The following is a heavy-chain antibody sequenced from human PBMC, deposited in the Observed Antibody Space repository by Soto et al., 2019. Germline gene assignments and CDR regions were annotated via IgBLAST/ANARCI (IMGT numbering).Heavy chain of an antibody. Sequence: VASVKVSCKASGYTFTSYGISWVRQAPGQGLEWMGWISAYNGNTNYAQKLQGRVTMTTDTSTSTAYMELRSLRSDDTAVYYCARVGYYDSSGYYLGNWFDPWDQGTLVTVSS. CDR1: GYTFTSYG. CDR3: ARVGYYDSSGYYLGNWFDP. J-gene: IGHJ5*02. V-gene: IGHV1-18*04. CDR2: ISAYNGNT. D-gene: IGHD3-22*01.